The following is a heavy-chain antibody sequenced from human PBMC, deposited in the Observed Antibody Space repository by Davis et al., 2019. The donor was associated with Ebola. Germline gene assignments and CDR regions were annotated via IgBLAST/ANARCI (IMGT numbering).Heavy chain of an antibody. D-gene: IGHD4-17*01. CDR3: ARALRAYYYYYGMDV. J-gene: IGHJ6*02. CDR1: GFTFSSYS. V-gene: IGHV3-48*04. CDR2: ISSSGSTI. Sequence: GGSLRLSCAASGFTFSSYSMNWVRQAPGKGLEWVSYISSSGSTIYYADSVKGRFTISRDNAKNSLYLQMNSLRAEDTAVYYCARALRAYYYYYGMDVWGQGTTVTVSS.